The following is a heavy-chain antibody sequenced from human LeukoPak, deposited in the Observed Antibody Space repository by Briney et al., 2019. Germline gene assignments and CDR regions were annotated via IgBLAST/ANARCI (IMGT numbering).Heavy chain of an antibody. J-gene: IGHJ3*01. CDR3: GGSSSIAFHL. V-gene: IGHV4-4*07. CDR2: IRAGGDS. CDR1: GASFSSFY. Sequence: SETPSLTCAVSGASFSSFYWSSVRQPAGKGLEWLGRIRAGGDSNYNPSLKSRITMSIDTSKQQFSLRLNSVTAADTAVYYCGGSSSIAFHLWGQGTMVTVSS. D-gene: IGHD2/OR15-2a*01.